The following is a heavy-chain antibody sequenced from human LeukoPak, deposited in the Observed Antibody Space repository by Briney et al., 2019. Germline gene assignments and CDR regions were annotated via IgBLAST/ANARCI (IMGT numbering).Heavy chain of an antibody. CDR3: ARSLTPNENEYFQH. Sequence: ASVKVSCKASGYTFTSYAMNWVRQAPGQGLEWMGWINPKSGGTNYIQKFQGRVTMTRATSISTVYMELSRLTSDDTAVYYRARSLTPNENEYFQHWGQGTLVTVSS. CDR2: INPKSGGT. V-gene: IGHV1-2*02. CDR1: GYTFTSYA. J-gene: IGHJ1*01. D-gene: IGHD2-15*01.